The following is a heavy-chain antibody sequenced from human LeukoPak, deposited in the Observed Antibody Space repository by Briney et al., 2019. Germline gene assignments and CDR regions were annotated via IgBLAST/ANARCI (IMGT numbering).Heavy chain of an antibody. D-gene: IGHD3-22*01. CDR2: ISGSGGST. V-gene: IGHV3-23*01. CDR3: AKDKFEGYYDSSGYNYYFDY. CDR1: GFTFSSYA. J-gene: IGHJ4*02. Sequence: AGGFLRLSCAASGFTFSSYAMSWVRQAPGKGLEWVSAISGSGGSTYYADAVKGRFTISRDNCKNTLYLQMNSLRAEDTAVYYCAKDKFEGYYDSSGYNYYFDYWGQGTLVTVSS.